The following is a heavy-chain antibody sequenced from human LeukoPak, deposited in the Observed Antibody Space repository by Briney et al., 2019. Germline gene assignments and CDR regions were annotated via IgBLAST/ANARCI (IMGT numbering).Heavy chain of an antibody. CDR2: IYSGGST. CDR3: AREISRTGAFDI. CDR1: GFTFRNSA. V-gene: IGHV3-66*02. D-gene: IGHD3-3*02. J-gene: IGHJ3*02. Sequence: GGSLRLSCAASGFTFRNSAMSWVRQAPGKGLEWVSVIYSGGSTYYADSVKGRFTISRDNSKNTLYLQMNSLRAEDTAVYYCAREISRTGAFDIWGQGTMVTVSS.